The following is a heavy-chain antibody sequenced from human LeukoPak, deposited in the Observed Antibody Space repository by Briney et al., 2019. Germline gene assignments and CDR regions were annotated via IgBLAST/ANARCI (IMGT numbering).Heavy chain of an antibody. CDR1: GFTFSRYG. V-gene: IGHV3-33*01. D-gene: IGHD3-16*01. CDR2: ILYDGSNE. Sequence: PGGSLRLSCAASGFTFSRYGMHWVRQAPGKGLEWVAGILYDGSNEYYADSVKGRFTIFRDYSKNTLHLQMNSLRAEDTAVYYCARPLVGEALDYWGQGTLVTV. J-gene: IGHJ4*02. CDR3: ARPLVGEALDY.